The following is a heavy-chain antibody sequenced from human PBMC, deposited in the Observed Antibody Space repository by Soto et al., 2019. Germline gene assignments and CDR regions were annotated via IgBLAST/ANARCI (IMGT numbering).Heavy chain of an antibody. Sequence: QVQLQESGPGLVRPSGTLSLTCAVSGDSISTNKWWSWVRQPPGKGLGWIGEIYHSGRANFNPSLKSRVTMSVETSKNQFSLKLSSMTAADTAIYYCARDVAVPGETDRFDYWGQGTLVTVSS. CDR3: ARDVAVPGETDRFDY. V-gene: IGHV4-4*02. D-gene: IGHD6-19*01. CDR2: IYHSGRA. CDR1: GDSISTNKW. J-gene: IGHJ4*02.